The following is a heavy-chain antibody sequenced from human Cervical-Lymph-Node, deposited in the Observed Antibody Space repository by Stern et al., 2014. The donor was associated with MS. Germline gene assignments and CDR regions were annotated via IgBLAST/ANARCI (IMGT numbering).Heavy chain of an antibody. CDR3: ARGSREVLLPRFYFDY. Sequence: VQLLESGPGLVKPSQTLSLTCTVSGGSISSGNYYWSWIRQHPGKGLEWIGSIYHSGSTHYNPPLKSRVTTSIDTSKNQFSLKLSSVTAADTAVYYCARGSREVLLPRFYFDYWGQGTLVTVSS. D-gene: IGHD3-3*01. CDR2: IYHSGST. V-gene: IGHV4-31*03. CDR1: GGSISSGNYY. J-gene: IGHJ4*02.